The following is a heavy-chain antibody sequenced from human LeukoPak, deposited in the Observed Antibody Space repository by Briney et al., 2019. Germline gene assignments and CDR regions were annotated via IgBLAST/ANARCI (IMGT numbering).Heavy chain of an antibody. D-gene: IGHD2-2*01. CDR2: ITDNGGAT. J-gene: IGHJ4*02. CDR3: AKGLSPVVPQTRVPDY. Sequence: HPGGSLELSCASSGFTFSSYAMSWVRQAPGKGLEWVSTITDNGGATFYADPVKGRFTISRDNPKNTLYLQMNSLRAEDTAVYYCAKGLSPVVPQTRVPDYWGQGALVTVSS. V-gene: IGHV3-23*01. CDR1: GFTFSSYA.